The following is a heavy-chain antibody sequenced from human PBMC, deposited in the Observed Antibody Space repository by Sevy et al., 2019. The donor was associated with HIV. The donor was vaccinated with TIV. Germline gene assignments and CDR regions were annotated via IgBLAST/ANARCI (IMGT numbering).Heavy chain of an antibody. CDR3: ARATRYYYDSSGHHGAFDI. Sequence: SETLSLTCTVSGGSISSGGYYWSWIRQHPGKGLEWIGYIYYSGSTYYNPSLKSRVTISVDTSKNQFSLKLSFVTAADTAVYYCARATRYYYDSSGHHGAFDIWGQGTMVTVS. CDR1: GGSISSGGYY. D-gene: IGHD3-22*01. CDR2: IYYSGST. J-gene: IGHJ3*02. V-gene: IGHV4-31*03.